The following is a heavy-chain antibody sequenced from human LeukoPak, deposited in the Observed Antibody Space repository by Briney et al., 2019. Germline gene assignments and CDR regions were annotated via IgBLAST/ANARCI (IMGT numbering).Heavy chain of an antibody. D-gene: IGHD3-10*02. CDR2: ISSSGSTI. CDR3: AELGITMIGGV. Sequence: GGSLRLSCAASGFSVGTNYMTWVRQAPGKGLEWVSYISSSGSTIYYADSVKGRFTISRDNAKNSLYLQMNSLRAEDTAVYYCAELGITMIGGVWGKGTTVTISS. CDR1: GFSVGTNY. J-gene: IGHJ6*04. V-gene: IGHV3-48*03.